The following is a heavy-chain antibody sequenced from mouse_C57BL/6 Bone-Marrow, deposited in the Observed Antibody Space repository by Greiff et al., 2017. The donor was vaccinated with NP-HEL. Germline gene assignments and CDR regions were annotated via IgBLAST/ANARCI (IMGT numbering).Heavy chain of an antibody. Sequence: VKLQQPGAELVKPGASVKLSCKASGYTFTSYWMHWVKQRPGQGLEWIGMIYPNSGSTNYNEKFKSQATLTVDTSSSTAYMQLSSLTSEDSAVYYCARAGTTVVAWYFDVWGTGTTVTVSS. CDR1: GYTFTSYW. CDR3: ARAGTTVVAWYFDV. CDR2: IYPNSGST. J-gene: IGHJ1*03. V-gene: IGHV1-64*01. D-gene: IGHD1-1*01.